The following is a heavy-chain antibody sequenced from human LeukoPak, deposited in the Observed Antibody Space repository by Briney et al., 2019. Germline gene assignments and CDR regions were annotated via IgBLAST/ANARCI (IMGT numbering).Heavy chain of an antibody. D-gene: IGHD2-21*02. CDR3: ARDGLAYCGGDCRSVDY. V-gene: IGHV3-30*04. CDR1: GFTFSSYA. Sequence: GRSLRLSCAASGFTFSSYAMHWVRQAPGKGLEWVAVISYDGRNKYYADSVKGRFTISRDNSKNTLYLQMNSLRAEDTAVYYCARDGLAYCGGDCRSVDYWGQGTLVTVSS. CDR2: ISYDGRNK. J-gene: IGHJ4*02.